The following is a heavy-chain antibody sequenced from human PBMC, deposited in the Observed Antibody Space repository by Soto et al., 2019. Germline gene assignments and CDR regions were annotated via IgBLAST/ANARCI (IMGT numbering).Heavy chain of an antibody. CDR2: ISYDGSNK. CDR3: AKIDVSTQGCDP. CDR1: GFTFSSYG. Sequence: QVQLVESGGGVVQPGRSLRLSCAASGFTFSSYGMHWVRQAPGKGLEWVAVISYDGSNKYYADSVKGRFTISRDNSKNTLYLQMNSLRAEDTAVYYCAKIDVSTQGCDPWGQGTLVTVSS. V-gene: IGHV3-30*18. J-gene: IGHJ5*02.